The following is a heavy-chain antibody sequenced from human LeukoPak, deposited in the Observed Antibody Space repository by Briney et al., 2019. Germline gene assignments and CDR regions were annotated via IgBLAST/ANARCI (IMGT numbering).Heavy chain of an antibody. V-gene: IGHV4-34*01. Sequence: PSETLSLTCAVYGGSFSGYYWSWIRQPPGKGLEWIGEINHSGSTNYNPSLKSRVTISVDTSKNQFSLKLSSVTAADTAVYYCARGRLYAFDYWGQGTLDTVSS. D-gene: IGHD2-8*01. CDR1: GGSFSGYY. CDR3: ARGRLYAFDY. CDR2: INHSGST. J-gene: IGHJ4*02.